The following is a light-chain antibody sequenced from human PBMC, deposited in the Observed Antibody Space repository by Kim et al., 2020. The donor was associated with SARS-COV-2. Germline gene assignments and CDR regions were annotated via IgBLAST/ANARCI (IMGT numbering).Light chain of an antibody. CDR3: QSYDGILNDIV. CDR1: SSNIGSGFD. J-gene: IGLJ2*01. Sequence: QGVSISCTGNSSNIGSGFDVHWYQHLPGTAPKLIIYGNNIRPSGVPDRFSASRSGPAPSLTIAGLQAEDEADYYCQSYDGILNDIVFGGGTKVTVL. CDR2: GNN. V-gene: IGLV1-40*01.